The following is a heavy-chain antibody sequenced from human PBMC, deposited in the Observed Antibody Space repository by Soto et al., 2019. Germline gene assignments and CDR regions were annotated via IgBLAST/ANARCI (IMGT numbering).Heavy chain of an antibody. V-gene: IGHV3-53*02. CDR2: IFSGDST. CDR3: TRDLPGYGSSWPRE. Sequence: EVQLVETGGGLIQPGGSLRLSCAASGFTVSSNYMSWVRQAPGKGLEWVSVIFSGDSTYYADAVKGRFTISRDNSKNTLDLQMNSLRAEDTALYYCTRDLPGYGSSWPREWGQGTLVTVSS. D-gene: IGHD6-13*01. CDR1: GFTVSSNY. J-gene: IGHJ4*02.